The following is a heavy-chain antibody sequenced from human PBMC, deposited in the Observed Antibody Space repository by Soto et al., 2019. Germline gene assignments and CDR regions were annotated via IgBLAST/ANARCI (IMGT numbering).Heavy chain of an antibody. J-gene: IGHJ4*02. CDR1: GDSVSSNTAA. D-gene: IGHD6-19*01. CDR2: TYYRSNWRH. V-gene: IGHV6-1*01. Sequence: QVHLQQSGPGLVKPSQTLSLTCAISGDSVSSNTAAWNWIRSSPSRGLEWLGRTYYRSNWRHDYAVSVKRRITVNPDTSKNHSSLQLKSVPPDDTAVYYCARGVAGTGFDLWGQGTLVTVSS. CDR3: ARGVAGTGFDL.